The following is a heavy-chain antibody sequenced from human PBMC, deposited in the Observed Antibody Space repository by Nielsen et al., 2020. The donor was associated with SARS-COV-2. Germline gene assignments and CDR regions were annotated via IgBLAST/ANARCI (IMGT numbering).Heavy chain of an antibody. V-gene: IGHV3-30*03. CDR2: ISYDGRDE. Sequence: GESLKISCAASGFTFRNYGMRWVRQAPGKGLEWVAVISYDGRDEYYGDFVKGRFTMSRDNSKNTLYLQLRSLRAEDTAVYYCARVDGNYFHWYFDLWGRGTLVTVSS. D-gene: IGHD2/OR15-2a*01. CDR1: GFTFRNYG. J-gene: IGHJ2*01. CDR3: ARVDGNYFHWYFDL.